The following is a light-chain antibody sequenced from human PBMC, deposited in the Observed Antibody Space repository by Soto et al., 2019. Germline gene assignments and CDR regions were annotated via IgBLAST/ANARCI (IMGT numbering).Light chain of an antibody. CDR2: LAS. CDR1: QSIRNW. CDR3: QQYNTYSWT. Sequence: DIQMTQSPSNLSASVGDTVTITCRASQSIRNWLAWYQQKPGEAPKLRVYLASSLESGVPSRCSGRGSGTEFTLTISSLQPDDFATYDCQQYNTYSWTFGQGTKVDIK. J-gene: IGKJ1*01. V-gene: IGKV1-5*03.